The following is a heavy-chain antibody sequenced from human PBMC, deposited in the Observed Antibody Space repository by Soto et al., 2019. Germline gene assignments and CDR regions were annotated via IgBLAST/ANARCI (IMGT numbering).Heavy chain of an antibody. V-gene: IGHV1-46*01. CDR2: INPSGGST. CDR3: ARGYSSSRRYFDY. D-gene: IGHD6-13*01. CDR1: GYTFTTSY. Sequence: ASVKVSCKASGYTFTTSYIHWVRQAPGQGPEWMGLINPSGGSTRYAQRFQGRVTMTGDTSTSTVYMDLSSLRSEDTAIYFCARGYSSSRRYFDYWGQGALVTVSS. J-gene: IGHJ4*02.